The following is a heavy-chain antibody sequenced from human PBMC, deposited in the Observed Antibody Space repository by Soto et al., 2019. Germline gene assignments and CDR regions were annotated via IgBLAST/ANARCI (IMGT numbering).Heavy chain of an antibody. V-gene: IGHV1-69*01. CDR1: GGTFSSYA. J-gene: IGHJ6*02. Sequence: QVQLVQSGAEVKKPGSPVKVSCKASGGTFSSYAISWVRQAPGQGLEWMGGIIPIFGTANYAQKFQGRVTITADESTSTAYMELSSLRSEDTAVYYCAKTLEDYSNYYYGMDVWGQGTTVTVSS. CDR2: IIPIFGTA. CDR3: AKTLEDYSNYYYGMDV. D-gene: IGHD4-4*01.